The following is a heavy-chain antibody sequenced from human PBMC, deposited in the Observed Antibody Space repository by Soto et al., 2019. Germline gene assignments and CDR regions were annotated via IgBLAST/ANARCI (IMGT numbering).Heavy chain of an antibody. CDR2: ISWNGGSI. CDR1: GFTFDDYA. J-gene: IGHJ5*02. V-gene: IGHV3-9*01. CDR3: AKGGGEFAGGWFDP. Sequence: EVQLVESGGGLVQPGRSLRLSCAASGFTFDDYAMHWVRQAPGMGLEWVSSISWNGGSIGYADSVKGRFTISRDNAKNSLYLQMSSPRAEDTAMYYCAKGGGEFAGGWFDPWGQGTLVIVSS. D-gene: IGHD3-10*01.